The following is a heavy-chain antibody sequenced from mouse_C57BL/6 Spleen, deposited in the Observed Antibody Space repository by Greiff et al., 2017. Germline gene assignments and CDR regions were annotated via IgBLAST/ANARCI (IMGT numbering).Heavy chain of an antibody. V-gene: IGHV1-72*01. CDR1: GYTFTSYW. CDR3: ARPLYDYDWYFDV. D-gene: IGHD2-4*01. Sequence: VKLQQPGAELVKPGASVKLSCKASGYTFTSYWMHWVKQRPGRGLEWIGRIDPNSGGTKYNEKFKSKATLTVDKPSSTAYMQLSSLTSEDSAVYYCARPLYDYDWYFDVWGTGTTVTVSS. J-gene: IGHJ1*03. CDR2: IDPNSGGT.